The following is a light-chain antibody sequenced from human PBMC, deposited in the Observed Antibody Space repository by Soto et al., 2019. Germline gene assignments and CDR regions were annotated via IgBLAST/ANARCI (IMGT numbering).Light chain of an antibody. CDR3: QHYNNWPPAWT. CDR2: GAS. J-gene: IGKJ1*01. V-gene: IGKV3-15*01. Sequence: VMAQSPATLSVSPGERATLSFRAIQSVRNNLAWYQQKPGHAPRLLIYGASTRATGIPARFSGSGSGTEFTLTISSLQSEDFALYYCQHYNNWPPAWTFGQGTKVDIK. CDR1: QSVRNN.